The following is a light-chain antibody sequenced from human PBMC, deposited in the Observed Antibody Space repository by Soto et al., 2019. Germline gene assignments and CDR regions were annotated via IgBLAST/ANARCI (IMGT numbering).Light chain of an antibody. V-gene: IGLV1-40*01. Sequence: QSVLTQPPSVSGAPGQRVTISCTGSSSNIGAGYDVHWYQQLPGTAPKVLIFGNSNRPSGVPDRISGSKSGTSASLAITGLQAEDEADYYCQSYDSSLGGSVFGGGTKLTVL. CDR3: QSYDSSLGGSV. J-gene: IGLJ2*01. CDR1: SSNIGAGYD. CDR2: GNS.